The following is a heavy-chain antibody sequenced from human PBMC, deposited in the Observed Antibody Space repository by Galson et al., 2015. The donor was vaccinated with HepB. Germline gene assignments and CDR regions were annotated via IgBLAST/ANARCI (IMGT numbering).Heavy chain of an antibody. D-gene: IGHD3-16*01. V-gene: IGHV1-2*06. CDR3: ARGRWGENWFDP. CDR1: GYTFTGYY. CDR2: INPNSGGT. J-gene: IGHJ5*02. Sequence: SVKVSCKASGYTFTGYYMHWVRQAPGQGLEWMGRINPNSGGTNYAQKFQGRVTMTRDTSISTAYMELSRLRSDATAVYYCARGRWGENWFDPCGQGTLVTVSS.